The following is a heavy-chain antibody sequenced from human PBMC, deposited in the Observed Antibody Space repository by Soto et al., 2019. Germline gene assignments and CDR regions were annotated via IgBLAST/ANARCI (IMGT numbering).Heavy chain of an antibody. J-gene: IGHJ4*02. CDR2: IIPMFGSA. D-gene: IGHD2-15*01. CDR3: TRGSSEDMATMHYFDF. V-gene: IGHV1-69*01. Sequence: QVQLVQSGADVQRPGSSVKVSCKGSGGIFNSYAISWVRQAPGQGLEWMGAIIPMFGSATYAQKFRGRATITADESTSTVYMELSSLGSEGTAMYYFTRGSSEDMATMHYFDFWGQGTLVTVSS. CDR1: GGIFNSYA.